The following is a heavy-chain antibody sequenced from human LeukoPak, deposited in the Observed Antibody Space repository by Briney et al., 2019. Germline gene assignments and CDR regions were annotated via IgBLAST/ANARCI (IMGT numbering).Heavy chain of an antibody. J-gene: IGHJ4*02. D-gene: IGHD3-10*01. CDR2: ISYDGSNK. CDR3: APAGDFDY. Sequence: GGSLRLSCAASGFTFSGYGMHWVRQAPGKGLEWVAVISYDGSNKYYADSVKGRFTISRDNSKNTLYLQMNCLRAEDTAVYYCAPAGDFDYWGQGTLVTVSS. V-gene: IGHV3-30*12. CDR1: GFTFSGYG.